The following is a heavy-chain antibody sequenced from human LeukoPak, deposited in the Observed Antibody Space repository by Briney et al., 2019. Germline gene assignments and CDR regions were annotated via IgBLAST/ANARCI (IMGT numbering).Heavy chain of an antibody. Sequence: PGGSLRLSCAASGFTFSSYAMNWVRQGPGKGLEWVSGISGSGGSTYYADSVKGRFTISRDNSKNTLYLQMNSLRAEDTAVYYCAIDYDSSDYWGQGTLVTVSS. CDR3: AIDYDSSDY. D-gene: IGHD3-22*01. J-gene: IGHJ4*02. CDR2: ISGSGGST. V-gene: IGHV3-23*01. CDR1: GFTFSSYA.